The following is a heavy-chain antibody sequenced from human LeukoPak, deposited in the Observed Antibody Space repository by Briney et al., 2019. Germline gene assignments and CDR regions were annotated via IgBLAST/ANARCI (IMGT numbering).Heavy chain of an antibody. D-gene: IGHD3-10*01. CDR2: VSASGNT. J-gene: IGHJ4*02. V-gene: IGHV4-4*07. CDR3: ARDRGVTGVGRRLDY. Sequence: SGTLSLTCIVSGGSINYYYWSWIRQAAGEGLEWIGRVSASGNTNYNPSLKSRVTVSVDNSKNQFSLRLASATAADTAVYYCARDRGVTGVGRRLDYWGQGMLVTVSS. CDR1: GGSINYYY.